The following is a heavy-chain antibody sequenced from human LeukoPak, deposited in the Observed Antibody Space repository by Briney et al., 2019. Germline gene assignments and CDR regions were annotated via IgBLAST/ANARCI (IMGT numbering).Heavy chain of an antibody. CDR2: ISYSGST. Sequence: SETLSLTCTVSGGSINSHYWSWIRQPPGKGLEWIGYISYSGSTDYNPSLKSRVAFSVDTSKNQVSLKLSSVTAADTAGYYCARHVVWGSVAGDFDYWGQGTLVTVSS. CDR3: ARHVVWGSVAGDFDY. D-gene: IGHD3-16*01. CDR1: GGSINSHY. V-gene: IGHV4-59*08. J-gene: IGHJ4*02.